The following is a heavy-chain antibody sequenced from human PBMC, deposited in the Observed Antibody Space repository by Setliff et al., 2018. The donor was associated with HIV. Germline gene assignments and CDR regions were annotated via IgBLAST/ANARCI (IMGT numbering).Heavy chain of an antibody. CDR1: GGSLSGYF. D-gene: IGHD3-22*01. V-gene: IGHV4-34*01. Sequence: TSETLSLTCAVYGGSLSGYFWSWVRQPPGKGLEWIGEINHSGSTYYNPSLKSRVTMSVDTSKNQFSLKLSSVTAADTAVYYCARHDSGGYYSLDYWGQGTLVTVS. CDR2: INHSGST. J-gene: IGHJ4*02. CDR3: ARHDSGGYYSLDY.